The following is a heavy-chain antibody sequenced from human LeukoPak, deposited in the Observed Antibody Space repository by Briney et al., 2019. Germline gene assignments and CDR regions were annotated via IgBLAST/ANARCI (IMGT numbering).Heavy chain of an antibody. Sequence: SGPALVKPTQTLTLTCTFSGFSLSTSGMCVSWIRQPPGKALEWLARIDWDDDKYYSTSLKTRLTISEDTSKNQVVLTMTNMDPVDTATYYCARIRWSGSYFWFDPWGQGTLVTVSS. D-gene: IGHD1-26*01. CDR1: GFSLSTSGMC. V-gene: IGHV2-70*11. CDR3: ARIRWSGSYFWFDP. CDR2: IDWDDDK. J-gene: IGHJ5*02.